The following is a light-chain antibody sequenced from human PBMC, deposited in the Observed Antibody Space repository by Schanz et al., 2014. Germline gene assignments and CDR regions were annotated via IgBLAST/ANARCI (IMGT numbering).Light chain of an antibody. Sequence: ETVMTQSPDTLSVSPGERATLSCRASQSVKSNLAWYQQKPGQAPRLLIYGASSRATGIPARFSGSGSGTEFTLTINTLEPEDFAVYFCQHYSDPPWTFGQGTRVEMK. CDR3: QHYSDPPWT. CDR1: QSVKSN. CDR2: GAS. J-gene: IGKJ1*01. V-gene: IGKV3-15*01.